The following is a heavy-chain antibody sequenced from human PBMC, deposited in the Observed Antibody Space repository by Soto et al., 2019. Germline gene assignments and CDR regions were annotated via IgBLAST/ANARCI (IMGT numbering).Heavy chain of an antibody. CDR3: ARDVDVGTRPTGDWFDA. J-gene: IGHJ5*02. Sequence: QVQLVQSGAEVKNPGASVKVSCKASGYTFRRYGITWLRQAPGQGREWMGWISAKNGNTHYAQKLQGRVTMTTDTYPSTGYMELRRLRSDDTGVYYCARDVDVGTRPTGDWFDAWGQGTLVTVSS. D-gene: IGHD1-7*01. CDR1: GYTFRRYG. V-gene: IGHV1-18*01. CDR2: ISAKNGNT.